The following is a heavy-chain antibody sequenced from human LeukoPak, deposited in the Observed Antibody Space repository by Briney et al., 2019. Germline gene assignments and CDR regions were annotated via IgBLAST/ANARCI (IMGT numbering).Heavy chain of an antibody. V-gene: IGHV6-1*01. CDR3: ARDVYYDTRGGRDYYYGMDV. CDR1: GDSVSSNSAA. CDR2: TYYRSKWYN. D-gene: IGHD3-22*01. J-gene: IGHJ6*02. Sequence: PSQTLSLTCAISGDSVSSNSAAWNWIRQSPSRGLEWLGRTYYRSKWYNDYAVSVKSRITINPDTSKNQFSLKLSSVTAADTAVYYCARDVYYDTRGGRDYYYGMDVWGQGTTVTVSS.